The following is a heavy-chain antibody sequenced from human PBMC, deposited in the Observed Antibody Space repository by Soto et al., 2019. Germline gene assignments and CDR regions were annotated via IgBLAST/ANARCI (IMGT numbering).Heavy chain of an antibody. CDR2: ISSSGSTI. CDR1: GFTFSDYY. Sequence: GGSLRLSCAASGFTFSDYYMSWIRQAPGKGLEWVSYISSSGSTIYYADSVKGRFTISRDNAKNSLYLQMNSLRAEDTAVYYCARAYSSSWYEDIYYYYMDVWGKGTTVTVSS. V-gene: IGHV3-11*01. D-gene: IGHD6-13*01. J-gene: IGHJ6*03. CDR3: ARAYSSSWYEDIYYYYMDV.